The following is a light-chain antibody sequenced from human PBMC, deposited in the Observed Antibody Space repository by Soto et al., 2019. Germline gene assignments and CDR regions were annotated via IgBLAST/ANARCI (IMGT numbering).Light chain of an antibody. Sequence: EIVLTQSPATLSLSPGERATLSCRASQSVSSSYLAWYQQKPGQAPRLLIYGASSRATGIPDRFSGSGSGTDFTLTISRLEPEDFAVHYCQQYGSSPGLTLGGGTKVEIK. CDR3: QQYGSSPGLT. CDR2: GAS. CDR1: QSVSSSY. V-gene: IGKV3-20*01. J-gene: IGKJ4*01.